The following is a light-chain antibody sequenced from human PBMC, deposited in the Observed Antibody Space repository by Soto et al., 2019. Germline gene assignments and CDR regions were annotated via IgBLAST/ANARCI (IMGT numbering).Light chain of an antibody. J-gene: IGKJ5*01. CDR2: GAS. Sequence: DIVLTQSPGTLALSPGERATLSCRASQSVSSSYLAWYQQKPGQAPRLLIYGASSRATGIPDSCSGSGSGTDFALTSSRLEPEDSAVYYRQQDSSAPSTFGQGTRLEIK. CDR3: QQDSSAPST. CDR1: QSVSSSY. V-gene: IGKV3-20*01.